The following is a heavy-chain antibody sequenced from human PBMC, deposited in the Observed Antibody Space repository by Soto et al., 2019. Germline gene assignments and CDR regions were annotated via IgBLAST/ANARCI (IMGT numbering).Heavy chain of an antibody. V-gene: IGHV4-30-4*01. CDR2: IYYSGST. J-gene: IGHJ4*02. CDR3: AKGVRNYFTSYFDY. D-gene: IGHD1-7*01. Sequence: SETLSLTCTVSGGSISSGDYYWSWIRQPPGKGLEWIGYIYYSGSTNYNPSLKSRVTISVDTSKNQFSLKLSSVTAADTAVYYCAKGVRNYFTSYFDYWGQGTLVTVSS. CDR1: GGSISSGDYY.